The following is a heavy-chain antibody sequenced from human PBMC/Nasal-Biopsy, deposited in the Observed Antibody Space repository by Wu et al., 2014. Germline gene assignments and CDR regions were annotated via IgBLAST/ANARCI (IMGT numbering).Heavy chain of an antibody. D-gene: IGHD2-15*01. J-gene: IGHJ1*01. V-gene: IGHV3-30*18. CDR2: ISYDGRNK. CDR1: GFIFSNYG. Sequence: AASGFIFSNYGIHWVRQAPGKGLEWVAVISYDGRNKYYADSLKGRFTISRDNSNNTVSLQMNTLRAEDTATYYCAKGTFCSGGSCYGSVFDAAGHWGQGILVTVSS. CDR3: AKGTFCSGGSCYGSVFDAAGH.